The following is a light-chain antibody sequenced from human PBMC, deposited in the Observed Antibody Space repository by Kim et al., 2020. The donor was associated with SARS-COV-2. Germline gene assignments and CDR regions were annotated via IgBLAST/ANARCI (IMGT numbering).Light chain of an antibody. V-gene: IGKV1-39*01. CDR2: AAS. J-gene: IGKJ3*01. Sequence: PSLSASVGDRVIITCRASQSITGYLNWYQQKPGKAPKLLIYAASTLQSGVPSRFSGSGSGTDFSLTISSLQPEDFAIYYCQQRFTFGPGTKVDIK. CDR1: QSITGY. CDR3: QQRFT.